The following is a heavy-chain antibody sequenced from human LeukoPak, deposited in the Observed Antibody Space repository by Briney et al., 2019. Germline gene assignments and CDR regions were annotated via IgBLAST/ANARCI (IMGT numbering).Heavy chain of an antibody. Sequence: AETLSLTCTVSGGSISSYYWNWIRQPPGKGLEWIGYIYYSGSTNYNPSLKSRVTISVDTSKNQFSLKLSSVTAADTAVYYCARGADSSGYYSIFYFDYWGQGTLVTVSS. V-gene: IGHV4-59*01. D-gene: IGHD3-22*01. J-gene: IGHJ4*02. CDR2: IYYSGST. CDR3: ARGADSSGYYSIFYFDY. CDR1: GGSISSYY.